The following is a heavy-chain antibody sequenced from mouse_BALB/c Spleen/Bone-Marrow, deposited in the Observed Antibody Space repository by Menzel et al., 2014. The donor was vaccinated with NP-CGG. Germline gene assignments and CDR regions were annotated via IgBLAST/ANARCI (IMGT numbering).Heavy chain of an antibody. D-gene: IGHD1-1*01. CDR1: GYTFTNYY. Sequence: VQLQQSGAELVKPGASVKLSCKASGYTFTNYYIYWVKQRPGQGLEWIGGINPSNGGTKFNEKFKNKATLTIDKSSSTAYIHLSGLTSEDSAVYDCSRHYYSTSCYAMDYWGQGTSVAVSS. J-gene: IGHJ4*01. CDR2: INPSNGGT. CDR3: SRHYYSTSCYAMDY. V-gene: IGHV1S81*02.